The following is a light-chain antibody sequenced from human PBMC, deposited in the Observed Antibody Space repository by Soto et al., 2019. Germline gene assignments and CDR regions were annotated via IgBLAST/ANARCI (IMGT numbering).Light chain of an antibody. V-gene: IGKV3-15*01. Sequence: EIVMTQSPATLSVSPGERATLSCRAGQNIHTNLAWYQQKPGQAPRLLIYDASTRATGIPARFSGSGSGTEFTLTISSLQPDDFATYYCQQYNSIQGTFGQGTKVDIK. J-gene: IGKJ1*01. CDR2: DAS. CDR1: QNIHTN. CDR3: QQYNSIQGT.